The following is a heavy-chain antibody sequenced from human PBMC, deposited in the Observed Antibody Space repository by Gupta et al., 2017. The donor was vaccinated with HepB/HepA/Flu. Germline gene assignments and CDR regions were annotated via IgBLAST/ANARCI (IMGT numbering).Heavy chain of an antibody. CDR1: GGTFSSYA. CDR2: IIPIFGTA. V-gene: IGHV1-69*01. CDR3: ARGEDIVAMKHFHYYYYMDV. D-gene: IGHD5-12*01. J-gene: IGHJ6*03. Sequence: QVQLVQSGAEVKKPGSSVKVSCKASGGTFSSYAISWVRQAPGQGLEWMGGIIPIFGTANYAQKFQGRVTITADESTSTAYMELSSLRSEDTAVYYCARGEDIVAMKHFHYYYYMDVWGKGTTVTVSS.